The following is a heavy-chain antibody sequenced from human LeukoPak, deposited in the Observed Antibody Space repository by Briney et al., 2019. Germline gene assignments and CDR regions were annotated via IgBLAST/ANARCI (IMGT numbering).Heavy chain of an antibody. CDR1: GGSINSYY. CDR2: MYSSGST. J-gene: IGHJ4*02. CDR3: ARGGKATVVTM. D-gene: IGHD4-23*01. Sequence: SETLSLTCTVSGGSINSYYWTWIRQSAGKGLEWIGRMYSSGSTNYNPSIKSRVSMSVDTSKNQFSVKLTSVTAADTAVYYCARGGKATVVTMWGQGILVTVSS. V-gene: IGHV4-4*07.